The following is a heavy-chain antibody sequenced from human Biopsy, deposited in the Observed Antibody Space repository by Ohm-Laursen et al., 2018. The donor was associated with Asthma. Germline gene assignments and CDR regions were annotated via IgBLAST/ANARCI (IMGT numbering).Heavy chain of an antibody. CDR2: IKHDGTEK. Sequence: SLRLSCSASGFTFGDYWMSWVRQAPGKGLEWAANIKHDGTEKNHVDSLKGRFTISRGNAKNSLYLQMNSLRAEDTAVYYCARTFHFWSPYHAEHYQLWGQGTLVTVPS. D-gene: IGHD3-3*02. CDR3: ARTFHFWSPYHAEHYQL. V-gene: IGHV3-7*01. CDR1: GFTFGDYW. J-gene: IGHJ1*01.